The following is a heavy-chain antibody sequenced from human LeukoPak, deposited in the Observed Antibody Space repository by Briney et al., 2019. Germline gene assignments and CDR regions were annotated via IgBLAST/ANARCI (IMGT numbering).Heavy chain of an antibody. CDR2: ISRNGGST. Sequence: GSLRLSCSASGFTFSSFAMHWVRQAPGKGLEYVAAISRNGGSTYYADSVKGRFTISRDNSKGTLYLQMSSLRAEDTAVYLCVKDLRSDFMGVLSRYLSYWGQGTLVTVSS. J-gene: IGHJ4*02. V-gene: IGHV3-64D*09. CDR1: GFTFSSFA. D-gene: IGHD2/OR15-2a*01. CDR3: VKDLRSDFMGVLSRYLSY.